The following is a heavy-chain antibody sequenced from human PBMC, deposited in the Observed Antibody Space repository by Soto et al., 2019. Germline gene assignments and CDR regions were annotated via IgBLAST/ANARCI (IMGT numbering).Heavy chain of an antibody. D-gene: IGHD1-26*01. V-gene: IGHV5-51*01. CDR2: IYPGDSDT. J-gene: IGHJ6*02. CDR1: GYSFTSYW. Sequence: ESLKISCKGSGYSFTSYWIGWVRQMPGKGLEWMGIIYPGDSDTRYSPSFQGQVTISADKSISTAYLQWSSLKASDTAMYYCARRSIPGRTPYYYYGMDVWGQGTTVTVSS. CDR3: ARRSIPGRTPYYYYGMDV.